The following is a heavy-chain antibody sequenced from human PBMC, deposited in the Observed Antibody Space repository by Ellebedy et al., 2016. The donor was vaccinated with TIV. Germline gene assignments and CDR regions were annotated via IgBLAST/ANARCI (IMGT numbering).Heavy chain of an antibody. CDR2: IYQDGTKK. J-gene: IGHJ6*02. Sequence: GGSLRLSCTVSGFTFSSYWMSWVRQAPGKGLEWVANIYQDGTKKYYVESVKGRFTISRDNAKNSLYLLMNSLRVEDTAVYFCARDGAYGDYSPGQYGLDVWGRGTTVTVS. D-gene: IGHD4-17*01. CDR3: ARDGAYGDYSPGQYGLDV. CDR1: GFTFSSYW. V-gene: IGHV3-7*03.